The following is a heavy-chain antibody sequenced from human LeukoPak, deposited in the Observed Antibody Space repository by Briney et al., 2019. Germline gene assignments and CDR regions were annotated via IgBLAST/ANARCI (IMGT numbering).Heavy chain of an antibody. Sequence: ASVTVSCTASGYTFTGYYMHWVRQAPGQGLEWMGWINPNNGGTNYAQKFQGRVTMTRDMSISTAFMELTRLRSDDTAVYYCARVVGGNYYGSETDDYWGQGTLVTVSS. CDR1: GYTFTGYY. J-gene: IGHJ4*02. D-gene: IGHD3-10*01. V-gene: IGHV1-2*02. CDR2: INPNNGGT. CDR3: ARVVGGNYYGSETDDY.